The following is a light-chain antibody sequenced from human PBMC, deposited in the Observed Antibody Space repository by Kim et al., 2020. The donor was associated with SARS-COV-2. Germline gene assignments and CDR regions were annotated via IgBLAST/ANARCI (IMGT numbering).Light chain of an antibody. CDR3: NSRDSNDNVV. CDR1: ILRSYY. CDR2: GKN. J-gene: IGLJ2*01. Sequence: VALGQTVRITCQGDILRSYYATWYQQKPGQAPIVVIYGKNNRPSGIPDRFSGSSSGNTASLTITGTQAGDEADYYCNSRDSNDNVVFGGGTKLTVL. V-gene: IGLV3-19*01.